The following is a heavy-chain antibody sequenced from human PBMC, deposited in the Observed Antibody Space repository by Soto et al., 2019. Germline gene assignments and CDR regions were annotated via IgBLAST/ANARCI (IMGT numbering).Heavy chain of an antibody. CDR1: GFTFSDYY. J-gene: IGHJ4*02. Sequence: GGSVRLSCAASGFTFSDYYMSWIRQAPGKGLEWVSYISSSGSTIYYADSVKGRFTISRDNAKNSLYLQMNSLRAEDTAVYYCAATYYYDSSAENWGQGTLVTVSS. V-gene: IGHV3-11*01. CDR2: ISSSGSTI. D-gene: IGHD3-22*01. CDR3: AATYYYDSSAEN.